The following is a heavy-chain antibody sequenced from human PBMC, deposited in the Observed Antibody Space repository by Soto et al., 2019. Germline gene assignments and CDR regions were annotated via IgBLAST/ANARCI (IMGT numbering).Heavy chain of an antibody. D-gene: IGHD3-10*01. CDR2: ISPNGTT. J-gene: IGHJ4*02. CDR3: ARAPKVRGPDPTRPDF. CDR1: SGALAGSY. Sequence: LHLTCSLYSGALAGSYWTGIRQPPGKVLEWIGEISPNGTTNYSPSLKSRVSISVDTSKNQFSLNLTSPTAADTAVYYCARAPKVRGPDPTRPDFSDKGSLVSLSS. V-gene: IGHV4-34*01.